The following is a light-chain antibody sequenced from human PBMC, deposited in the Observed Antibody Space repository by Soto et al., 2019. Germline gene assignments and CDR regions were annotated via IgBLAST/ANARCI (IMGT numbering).Light chain of an antibody. V-gene: IGLV2-14*01. Sequence: QSVLTQPASVSGSPGQSITISCTGTSSDIGGYNHVSWYQQYVGKAPKLMIYDVSLRPSDVSTRFSGSESGNTASQTISGLQAEDEAVYYCSSYSTSSTLFGGGTKLTVL. CDR3: SSYSTSSTL. J-gene: IGLJ2*01. CDR1: SSDIGGYNH. CDR2: DVS.